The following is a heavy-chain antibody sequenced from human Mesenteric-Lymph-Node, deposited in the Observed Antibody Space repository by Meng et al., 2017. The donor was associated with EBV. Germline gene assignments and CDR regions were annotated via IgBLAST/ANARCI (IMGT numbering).Heavy chain of an antibody. Sequence: VQLEGSGPGLGKPSGTLSLTCAGCGGSISSSNWWSWVRQPPGKGLEWIGEIYHSGSTNYNPSLKSRVTISVDKSKNQFSLNLSSVTAADTAVYYCARVGQWLPIDYWGQGTLVTVSS. J-gene: IGHJ4*02. V-gene: IGHV4-4*02. CDR2: IYHSGST. CDR1: GGSISSSNW. CDR3: ARVGQWLPIDY. D-gene: IGHD6-19*01.